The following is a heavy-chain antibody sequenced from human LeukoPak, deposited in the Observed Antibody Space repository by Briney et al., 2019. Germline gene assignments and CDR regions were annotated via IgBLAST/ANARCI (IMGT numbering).Heavy chain of an antibody. D-gene: IGHD2-2*01. V-gene: IGHV5-51*01. J-gene: IGHJ4*02. CDR1: GSRLTSYW. Sequence: GASLKISCKASGSRLTSYWIGWVRQMPGKRLEWMGTIYPGDSDTRYSPSFQGQVTISADKSISTAYLQWSSLKASDTAMYYCARVVPAAQNDYWGQGTLVTVSS. CDR3: ARVVPAAQNDY. CDR2: IYPGDSDT.